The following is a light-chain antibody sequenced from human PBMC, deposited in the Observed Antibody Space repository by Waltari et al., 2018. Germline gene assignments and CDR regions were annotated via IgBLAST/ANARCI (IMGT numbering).Light chain of an antibody. CDR1: QSLLHPNGHKY. J-gene: IGKJ5*01. CDR3: MQALQTPIT. Sequence: EIVMTQSPLSVSVTPGEPASISCTSSQSLLHPNGHKYLDWYLQKPGQSPQLLIYFASNRAPGVPDRFSGSESGTLFTLRISRVEAEDVGVYYCMQALQTPITFGQGTRLDIK. CDR2: FAS. V-gene: IGKV2-28*01.